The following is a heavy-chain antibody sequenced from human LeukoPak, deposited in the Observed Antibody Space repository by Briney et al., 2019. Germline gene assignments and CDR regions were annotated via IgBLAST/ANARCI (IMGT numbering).Heavy chain of an antibody. J-gene: IGHJ4*02. D-gene: IGHD2-2*01. CDR2: ISYDGSNK. CDR3: ARDSSDIVVVPAAPGRY. V-gene: IGHV3-30*04. Sequence: GRSLRLSCAASGFTFSSYAMHWVRQAPGKGLEWVAVISYDGSNKYYADSVKGRFTISRNKSKNTLYLQMNSLKAEDTAVYYCARDSSDIVVVPAAPGRYWGQGTLVTVSS. CDR1: GFTFSSYA.